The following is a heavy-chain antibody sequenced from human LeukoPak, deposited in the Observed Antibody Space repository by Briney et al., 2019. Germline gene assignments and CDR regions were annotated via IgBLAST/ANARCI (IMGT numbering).Heavy chain of an antibody. J-gene: IGHJ3*02. V-gene: IGHV1-69*13. D-gene: IGHD3-22*01. Sequence: SVKVSCKASGGTFSSYAISWVRQAPGQGLEWMGGIIPIFGTANYAQKFQGRVTITADESTSTAYMELSSLRSEDTAVYYCARIAVTMIARDSGPAFDIWGQGTMVTASS. CDR2: IIPIFGTA. CDR3: ARIAVTMIARDSGPAFDI. CDR1: GGTFSSYA.